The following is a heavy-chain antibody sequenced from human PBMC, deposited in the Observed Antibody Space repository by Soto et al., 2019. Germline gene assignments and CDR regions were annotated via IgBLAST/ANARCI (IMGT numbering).Heavy chain of an antibody. D-gene: IGHD4-17*01. Sequence: EVQLVESGGGLVQPGGSLRLSCAASGFTVSSNYMTWVRQAPGKGLEWVSVIYNDGSTYYADSVKGRFTISRHNSKNTLYLQLNSLRAEDTAVYYCASGIYGDYDYWGQGTLVTVSS. J-gene: IGHJ4*02. CDR2: IYNDGST. CDR1: GFTVSSNY. V-gene: IGHV3-53*04. CDR3: ASGIYGDYDY.